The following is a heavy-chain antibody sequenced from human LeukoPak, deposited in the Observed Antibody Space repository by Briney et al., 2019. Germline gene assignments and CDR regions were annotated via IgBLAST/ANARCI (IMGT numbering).Heavy chain of an antibody. V-gene: IGHV3-23*01. CDR3: AKDPNHPYYDFWSGYSFDY. CDR1: GFTFSSYA. J-gene: IGHJ4*02. D-gene: IGHD3-3*01. Sequence: GGSLRLSCAASGFTFSSYAMSWVRQAPGKGLEWASAISGSGGSTYYADSVKGRFTISRDNSKNTLYLQMNSLRAEDTAVYYCAKDPNHPYYDFWSGYSFDYWGQGTLVTVSS. CDR2: ISGSGGST.